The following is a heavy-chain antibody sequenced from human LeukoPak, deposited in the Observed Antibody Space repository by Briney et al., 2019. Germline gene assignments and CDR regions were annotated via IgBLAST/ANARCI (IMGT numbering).Heavy chain of an antibody. CDR3: AKDGGEKQLGGYFDY. CDR2: ISGSGGST. D-gene: IGHD6-6*01. CDR1: GFTFSSYA. V-gene: IGHV3-23*01. Sequence: GGSLRLSCAASGFTFSSYAMHWVRQAPGKGLEWVSAISGSGGSTYYADSVKGRFTISRDNSKNTLYLQMNSLRAEDTAVYYCAKDGGEKQLGGYFDYWGQGTLVTVSS. J-gene: IGHJ4*02.